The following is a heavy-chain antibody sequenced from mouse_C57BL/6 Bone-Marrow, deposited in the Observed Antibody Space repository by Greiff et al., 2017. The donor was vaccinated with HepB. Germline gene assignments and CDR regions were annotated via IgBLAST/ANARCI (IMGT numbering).Heavy chain of an antibody. D-gene: IGHD2-2*01. J-gene: IGHJ1*03. CDR1: GFTFSSYA. V-gene: IGHV5-4*01. CDR3: AREGYGYDGYFDV. CDR2: ISDGGSYT. Sequence: EVQGVESGGGLVKPGGSLKLSCAASGFTFSSYAMSWVRQTPEKRLEWVATISDGGSYTYYPDNVKGRFTISRDNAKNNLYLQMSHLKSEDTAMYYCAREGYGYDGYFDVWGTGTTVTVSS.